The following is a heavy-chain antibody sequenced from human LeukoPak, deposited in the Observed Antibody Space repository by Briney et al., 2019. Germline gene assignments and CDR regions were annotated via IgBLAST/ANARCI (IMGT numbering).Heavy chain of an antibody. CDR3: AELGITMIGGV. Sequence: GSLRLSCVASGFTFSSYEMNWVRQAPGKGLEWVSYISSSGFTMYYADSVEGRFTISRDNARNSLYLQMNRLRAEDTAVYYCAELGITMIGGVWGKGTTVTISS. CDR2: ISSSGFTM. V-gene: IGHV3-48*03. CDR1: GFTFSSYE. J-gene: IGHJ6*04. D-gene: IGHD3-10*02.